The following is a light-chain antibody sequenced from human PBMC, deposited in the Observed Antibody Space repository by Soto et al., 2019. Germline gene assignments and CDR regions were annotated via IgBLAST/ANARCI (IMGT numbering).Light chain of an antibody. J-gene: IGKJ4*01. Sequence: DIQMTQSPSSVSASVGDRVSITCRASQGISNWLAWYQQKPGRAPKLLIYAASSLQSGVSSRFSGSGSGTDFTLTISSLQPEDFAIYYCQRYNNWPLTFGGGTKVDIK. V-gene: IGKV1D-12*01. CDR2: AAS. CDR1: QGISNW. CDR3: QRYNNWPLT.